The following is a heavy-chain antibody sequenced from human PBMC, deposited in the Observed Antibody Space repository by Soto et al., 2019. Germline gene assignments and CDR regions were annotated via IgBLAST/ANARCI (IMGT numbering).Heavy chain of an antibody. Sequence: PSETLSLTCTVSGGSISSYYWSWIRQPPGKGLEWIGYIYYSGSTNYNPSLKSRVTISVDTSKNQFSLKLSSVTAADTAVYYCARILRYCSGGSCYYWFDPWGQGTLVTVS. J-gene: IGHJ5*02. CDR1: GGSISSYY. V-gene: IGHV4-59*08. CDR3: ARILRYCSGGSCYYWFDP. D-gene: IGHD2-15*01. CDR2: IYYSGST.